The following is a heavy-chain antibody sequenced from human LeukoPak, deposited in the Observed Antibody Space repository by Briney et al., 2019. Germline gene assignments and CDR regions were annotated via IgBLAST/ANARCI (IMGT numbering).Heavy chain of an antibody. CDR2: IKEDGREI. CDR1: GFTFSKYW. V-gene: IGHV3-7*03. CDR3: ARDPVRRFDY. J-gene: IGHJ4*02. Sequence: GGSLRLSCAASGFTFSKYWMTWVRQPPGRGLEWVANIKEDGREIHYVDAVKGRFTISRDNVKNSLYLQMNSLRAEDTAVYYCARDPVRRFDYWGQGTLVTVSS.